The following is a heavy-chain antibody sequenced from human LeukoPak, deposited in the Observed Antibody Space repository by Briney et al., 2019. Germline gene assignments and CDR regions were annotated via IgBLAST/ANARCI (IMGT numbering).Heavy chain of an antibody. CDR2: IYSGGST. CDR1: GFTVSSNY. CDR3: ATDSPGIAAAGRVY. D-gene: IGHD6-13*01. V-gene: IGHV3-66*02. J-gene: IGHJ4*02. Sequence: GGSLRLSCAASGFTVSSNYMSWVRQAPGKGLGWVSVIYSGGSTYYADSVKGRFTISRDNSKNTLYLQMNSLRAEDTAVYYCATDSPGIAAAGRVYWGQGTLVTVSS.